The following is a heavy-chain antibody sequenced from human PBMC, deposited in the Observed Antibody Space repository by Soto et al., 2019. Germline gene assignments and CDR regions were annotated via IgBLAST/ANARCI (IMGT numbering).Heavy chain of an antibody. CDR2: IYWDDDK. D-gene: IGHD2-15*01. Sequence: GSGPTLVNATRTLTLTCTFSGFSLSTSGVGVGWIRQPPGKALEWLALIYWDDDKRYSPFLQSRVTITKDTSKNQVVLTMTNMDPVDTATYYCAHKGGRGAGMDVWGQGTTVTVS. J-gene: IGHJ6*02. V-gene: IGHV2-5*02. CDR1: GFSLSTSGVG. CDR3: AHKGGRGAGMDV.